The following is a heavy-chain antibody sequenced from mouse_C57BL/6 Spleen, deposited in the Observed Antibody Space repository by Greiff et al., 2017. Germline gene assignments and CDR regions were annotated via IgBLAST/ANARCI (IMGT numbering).Heavy chain of an antibody. V-gene: IGHV1-69*01. CDR3: ARRVTTVVDRYFEV. CDR2: IDPSDSYT. Sequence: QVHLQQPGAELVMPGASVNLSCKASGYTFTSYWMHWVKLRPGQGLDGIGEIDPSDSYTNYNQKFKSKSTLTVDKTTSTAYMQLNSLTSEDSAVYYCARRVTTVVDRYFEVWGTGTTVTVSS. J-gene: IGHJ1*03. D-gene: IGHD1-1*01. CDR1: GYTFTSYW.